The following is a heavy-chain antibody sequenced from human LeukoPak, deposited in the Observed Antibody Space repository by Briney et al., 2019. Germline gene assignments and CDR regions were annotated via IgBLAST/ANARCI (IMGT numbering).Heavy chain of an antibody. CDR2: ISSSSSYI. Sequence: PGGSLRLSCAASGFTCSSYSMNWVRQAPGKGLEWVSSISSSSSYIYYADSVKGRFTISRDNAKNSLYLQMNSLRAEDTAVYYCAREGDGYIYIDCWGQGTLVTVSS. V-gene: IGHV3-21*01. D-gene: IGHD5-24*01. CDR3: AREGDGYIYIDC. J-gene: IGHJ4*02. CDR1: GFTCSSYS.